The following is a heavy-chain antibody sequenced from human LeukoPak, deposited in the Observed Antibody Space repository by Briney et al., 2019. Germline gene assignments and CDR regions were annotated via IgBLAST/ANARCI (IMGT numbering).Heavy chain of an antibody. V-gene: IGHV3-30*03. CDR2: ISYDGSNK. Sequence: GGSLRLSCAASGFTFSSYGMHWVRQAPGKGLEWVAVISYDGSNKYYADSVKGRFTISRDNSKNTLYLQMNSLRAEDTAVYYCATEKGSIVRRDNWFDPWGQGTLVTVSS. CDR3: ATEKGSIVRRDNWFDP. J-gene: IGHJ5*02. CDR1: GFTFSSYG. D-gene: IGHD1-26*01.